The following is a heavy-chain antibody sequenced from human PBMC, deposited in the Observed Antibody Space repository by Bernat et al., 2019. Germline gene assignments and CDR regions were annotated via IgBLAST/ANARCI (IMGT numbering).Heavy chain of an antibody. CDR1: GFTFSSYG. CDR2: ISYDGSNK. D-gene: IGHD2-2*01. CDR3: AKCYDQSVPAADYYYGMDV. J-gene: IGHJ6*02. Sequence: QVQLVESGGGVVQPGRSLRLSCAASGFTFSSYGMHWVRQAPGKGLEWGAVISYDGSNKYYAASVKGRFTISRDNSKNTLYLQMNSLRAEDTAVYYCAKCYDQSVPAADYYYGMDVWGQGTTVTVSS. V-gene: IGHV3-30*18.